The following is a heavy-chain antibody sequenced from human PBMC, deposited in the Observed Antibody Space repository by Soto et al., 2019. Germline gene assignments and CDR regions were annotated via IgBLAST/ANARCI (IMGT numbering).Heavy chain of an antibody. Sequence: SETLSLTCTVSGGSISSGGYYWSWIRQHPGKGLERIGYIYYSGSTYYNPSLKSRVTISVDTSKNQFSLKLSSVTAADTAVYYCARDSGTTVTPSYYYMDVWGKGTTVTVSS. CDR3: ARDSGTTVTPSYYYMDV. CDR2: IYYSGST. CDR1: GGSISSGGYY. J-gene: IGHJ6*03. D-gene: IGHD4-4*01. V-gene: IGHV4-31*03.